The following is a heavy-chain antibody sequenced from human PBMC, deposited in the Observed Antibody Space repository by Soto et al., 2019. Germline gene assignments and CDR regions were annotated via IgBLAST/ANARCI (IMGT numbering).Heavy chain of an antibody. J-gene: IGHJ4*02. CDR3: ASTDYVGDGQDY. V-gene: IGHV3-23*01. CDR1: GFTFSTYG. CDR2: VSYTGDST. D-gene: IGHD4-17*01. Sequence: EVQVLESGGGLVQPGGSLRLSCASSGFTFSTYGMSWVRQAPGKGLEWVSSVSYTGDSTYYADSVKGRFIISRDNSKNTVYLQMNSLRTEDTATYHFASTDYVGDGQDYWGQGTLVTVSS.